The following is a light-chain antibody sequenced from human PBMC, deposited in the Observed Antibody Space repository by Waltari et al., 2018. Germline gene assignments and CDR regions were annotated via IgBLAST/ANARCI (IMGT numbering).Light chain of an antibody. V-gene: IGLV2-14*03. J-gene: IGLJ2*01. CDR2: DVS. Sequence: QSALTQPASVSGSPGQSITISCTGTSRDVGGYTYVSLYQQHPGKAPKLMIYDVSNRPSGVSNRFSGSKSGNTASLTISGLQAEDEADYYCSSYTSSSTYVVFGGGTKLTVL. CDR3: SSYTSSSTYVV. CDR1: SRDVGGYTY.